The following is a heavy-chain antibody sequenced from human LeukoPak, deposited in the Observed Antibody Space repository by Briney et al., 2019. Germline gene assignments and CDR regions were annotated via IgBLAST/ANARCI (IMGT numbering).Heavy chain of an antibody. D-gene: IGHD3-22*01. Sequence: PGGSLRLSCAASGFTFSSYWMSWVRQAPGKGLEWVGRIKSKTDGGTTDYAAPVKGRFTISRDDSKNTLYLQMNSLKTEDTAVYYCTTEYNFNYYDSGGYYYWGQGTLVTVSS. CDR2: IKSKTDGGTT. CDR1: GFTFSSYW. CDR3: TTEYNFNYYDSGGYYY. V-gene: IGHV3-15*01. J-gene: IGHJ4*02.